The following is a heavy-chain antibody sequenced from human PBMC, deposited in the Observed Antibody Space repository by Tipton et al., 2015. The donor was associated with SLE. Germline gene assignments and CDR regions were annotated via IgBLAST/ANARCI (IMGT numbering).Heavy chain of an antibody. V-gene: IGHV4-61*01. D-gene: IGHD6-13*01. CDR3: ARAKQPGGMDV. J-gene: IGHJ6*02. CDR2: IYYSGST. CDR1: GGSISSGSYY. Sequence: TLSLTCTVSGGSISSGSYYWSWIRQPPGKGLEWIGYIYYSGSTNYNPSLKSRVTISVDTSKNQFSLKLSSVTAADTAVYYCARAKQPGGMDVWGQGTTVTVSS.